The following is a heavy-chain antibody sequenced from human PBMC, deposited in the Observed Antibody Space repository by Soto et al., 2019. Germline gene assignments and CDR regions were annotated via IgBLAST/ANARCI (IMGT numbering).Heavy chain of an antibody. CDR2: IIPIFGTA. Sequence: SVKVSCKASGGTFSSYSISWVRQAPGQGLEWMGGIIPIFGTANYAQKFQGRVTITADESTSTAYMELSSLRSEDTAVYYCARRYYGSGSYWYYFDYWGQGTLVNVS. CDR1: GGTFSSYS. V-gene: IGHV1-69*13. D-gene: IGHD3-10*01. J-gene: IGHJ4*02. CDR3: ARRYYGSGSYWYYFDY.